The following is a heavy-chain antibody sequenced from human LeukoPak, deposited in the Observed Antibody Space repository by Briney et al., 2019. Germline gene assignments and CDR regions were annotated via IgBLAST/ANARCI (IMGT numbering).Heavy chain of an antibody. CDR2: INPNSGGT. CDR3: ARGGGSSGYAFDY. D-gene: IGHD3-22*01. V-gene: IGHV1-2*02. CDR1: GYTFTGYY. J-gene: IGHJ4*02. Sequence: ASVKVSCKASGYTFTGYYMHWVRQAPGQGLEWMGWINPNSGGTNYAQKFQGRVTMTRDTSISSAYMELSRLRSDDTAVYYCARGGGSSGYAFDYWGQGTLVTVSS.